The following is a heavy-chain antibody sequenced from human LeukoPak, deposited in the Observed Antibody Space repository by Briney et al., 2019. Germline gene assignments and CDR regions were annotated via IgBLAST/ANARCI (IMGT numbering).Heavy chain of an antibody. Sequence: PSETLSLTCAVYGGSFSGYYWSWIRQPAGKGLEWIGRIYTSGSTNYNPSLKSRVTMSVGTSKNQFSLKLSSVTAADTAVYYCARDSMAIGIVGATTPSGNWFDPWGQGTLVTVSS. D-gene: IGHD1-26*01. J-gene: IGHJ5*02. CDR2: IYTSGST. CDR3: ARDSMAIGIVGATTPSGNWFDP. V-gene: IGHV4-4*07. CDR1: GGSFSGYY.